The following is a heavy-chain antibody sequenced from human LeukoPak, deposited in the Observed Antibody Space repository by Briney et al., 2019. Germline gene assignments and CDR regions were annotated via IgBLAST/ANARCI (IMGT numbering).Heavy chain of an antibody. V-gene: IGHV4-59*12. CDR1: GGSISSYY. Sequence: SETLSLTCTVSGGSISSYYWSWIRQPPGKGLEWIGYIYYSGSTYYNPSLKSRVTISVDTSKNQFSLRLSSVTAADTAVYYCARAGSSGYWFDYWGQGTLVTVSS. J-gene: IGHJ4*02. CDR3: ARAGSSGYWFDY. CDR2: IYYSGST. D-gene: IGHD3-22*01.